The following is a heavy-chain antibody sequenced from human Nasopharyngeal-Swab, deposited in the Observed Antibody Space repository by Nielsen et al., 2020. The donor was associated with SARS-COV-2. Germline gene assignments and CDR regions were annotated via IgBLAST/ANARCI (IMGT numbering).Heavy chain of an antibody. V-gene: IGHV3-30*18. CDR1: GFTFSSYG. D-gene: IGHD6-19*01. CDR3: AKDSQAWLVKSSFWFDP. Sequence: GGSLRLSCAASGFTFSSYGMHWVRPAPGKGLEWVAVISYDGSNKYYADSVKGRFTISRDNSKNTLYLQMNSLRAEDTAVYYCAKDSQAWLVKSSFWFDPWGQGTLVTVSS. J-gene: IGHJ5*02. CDR2: ISYDGSNK.